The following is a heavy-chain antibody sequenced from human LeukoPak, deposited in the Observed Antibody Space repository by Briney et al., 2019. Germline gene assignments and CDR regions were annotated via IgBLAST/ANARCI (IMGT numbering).Heavy chain of an antibody. D-gene: IGHD1-14*01. CDR3: ARDLGIAGTTHAFDI. Sequence: GGSLRPSCAASGFTFSSYSMNWVRQAPGRGLECVSVIYGGGPTYYADSVKGRFTISRDTAKNTLYLQMNSLRGEDTAVYFCARDLGIAGTTHAFDIWGHGTMVTVSS. CDR2: IYGGGPT. CDR1: GFTFSSYS. V-gene: IGHV3-53*01. J-gene: IGHJ3*02.